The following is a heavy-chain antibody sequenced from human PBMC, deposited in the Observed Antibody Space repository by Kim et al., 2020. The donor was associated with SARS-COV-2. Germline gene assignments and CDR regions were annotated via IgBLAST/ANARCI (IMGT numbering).Heavy chain of an antibody. D-gene: IGHD6-19*01. J-gene: IGHJ4*02. CDR3: ARGGWGDGWTFFDI. V-gene: IGHV3-13*01. CDR2: IAVNGDT. Sequence: GGSLRLSCAVSGFPLNTHDLHWIRQGPGRGLEWVSTIAVNGDTSYADSVKGRFTISRELLKSSFYLQMNSLTAGDTALYYCARGGWGDGWTFFDIWGPGTPVTVSS. CDR1: GFPLNTHD.